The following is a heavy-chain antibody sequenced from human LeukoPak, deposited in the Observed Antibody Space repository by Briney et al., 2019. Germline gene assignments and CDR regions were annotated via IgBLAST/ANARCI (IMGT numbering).Heavy chain of an antibody. CDR3: ARASRDGYNQNFDH. CDR1: GYDFSTYW. CDR2: IYPGGSET. Sequence: GESLKISCRGLGYDFSTYWNAWVRQRPGKGLEWMGIIYPGGSETRYDPSFQGQVTISADRSTSTAYLQWSSLRASDTAMYYCARASRDGYNQNFDHWGQGTLVTVSS. D-gene: IGHD5-24*01. V-gene: IGHV5-51*01. J-gene: IGHJ4*02.